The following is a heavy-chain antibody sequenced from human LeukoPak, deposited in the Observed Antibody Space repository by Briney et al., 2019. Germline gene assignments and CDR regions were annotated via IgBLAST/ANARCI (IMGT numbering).Heavy chain of an antibody. J-gene: IGHJ4*02. CDR3: ARDWNYYSC. D-gene: IGHD1-1*01. Sequence: GGSLRLSCAASGFTFSSYSMNWVRQAPGKGLEWLSSISSSSGSIYYADSVKGRFTISRDNAKNSLYLQMNSLRAEDTAVYYCARDWNYYSCWGQGTLVTVSS. CDR2: ISSSSGSI. V-gene: IGHV3-21*01. CDR1: GFTFSSYS.